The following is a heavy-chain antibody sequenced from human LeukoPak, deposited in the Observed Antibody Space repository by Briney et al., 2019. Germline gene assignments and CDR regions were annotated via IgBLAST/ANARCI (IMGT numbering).Heavy chain of an antibody. CDR3: ARDGLTIFGVVST. Sequence: QPGRSLRLSCAASGFTFSSYSMNWVRQAPGKGLEWVSYISSSSSTIYYADSVKGRFTISRDNAKNSLYLQMNSLRAEDTAVYYCARDGLTIFGVVSTWGQGTLVTVSS. CDR2: ISSSSSTI. V-gene: IGHV3-48*01. D-gene: IGHD3-3*01. J-gene: IGHJ4*02. CDR1: GFTFSSYS.